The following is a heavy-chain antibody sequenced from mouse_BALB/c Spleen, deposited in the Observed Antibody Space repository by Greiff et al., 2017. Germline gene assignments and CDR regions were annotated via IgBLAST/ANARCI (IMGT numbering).Heavy chain of an antibody. J-gene: IGHJ2*01. Sequence: VQLKESGAELAKPGASVKMSCKASGYTFTSYWMHWVKQRPGQGLEWIGYINPSTGYTEYNQKFKDKATLTADKSSSTAYMQLSSLTSEDSAVYYWARGPYYRYDVGYWGQGTTLTVSS. V-gene: IGHV1-7*01. D-gene: IGHD2-14*01. CDR1: GYTFTSYW. CDR3: ARGPYYRYDVGY. CDR2: INPSTGYT.